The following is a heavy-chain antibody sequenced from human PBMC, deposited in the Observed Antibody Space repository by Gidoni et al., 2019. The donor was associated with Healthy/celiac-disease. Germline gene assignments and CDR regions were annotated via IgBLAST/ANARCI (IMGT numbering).Heavy chain of an antibody. D-gene: IGHD2-15*01. Sequence: EVQLVESGGGLVQPGGSLSLSCAPSGFTFSRYWMSWVRQAPGKGLEWVANIKQDGSEKYYVDSVKGRFTISRDNAKNSLYLQMNSLRAEDTAVYYCARDWFLLPDYWGQGTLVTVSS. CDR1: GFTFSRYW. V-gene: IGHV3-7*04. J-gene: IGHJ4*02. CDR2: IKQDGSEK. CDR3: ARDWFLLPDY.